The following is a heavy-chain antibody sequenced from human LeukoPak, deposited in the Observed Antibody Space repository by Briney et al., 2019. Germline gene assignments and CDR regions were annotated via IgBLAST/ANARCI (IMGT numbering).Heavy chain of an antibody. CDR3: ARDRRSGYDSYYYGMDV. CDR1: GFTFDDYG. D-gene: IGHD5-12*01. J-gene: IGHJ6*02. CDR2: INWNGGST. Sequence: GGSLRLSCAAYGFTFDDYGMSWVRQAPGKGLEWVSGINWNGGSTGYADSVKGRFTISRDNAKNSLYLQMNSLRAEDTALYHCARDRRSGYDSYYYGMDVWGQGATVTVSS. V-gene: IGHV3-20*01.